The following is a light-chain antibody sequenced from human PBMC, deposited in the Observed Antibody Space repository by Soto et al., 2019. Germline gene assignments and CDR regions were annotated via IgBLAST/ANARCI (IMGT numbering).Light chain of an antibody. CDR2: AAS. CDR3: XXXXXXXXX. J-gene: IGKJ4*01. CDR1: QTVSNNY. V-gene: IGKV3-20*01. Sequence: EIVLTQSPGTLSLSPGERATLSCRASQTVSNNYLAWYQQKPGQAPRLLIYAASTRATGIPDRFSGSGFGTDFTLTIFRLEPEDXAXXXXXXXXXXXXXXGGGTKVEI.